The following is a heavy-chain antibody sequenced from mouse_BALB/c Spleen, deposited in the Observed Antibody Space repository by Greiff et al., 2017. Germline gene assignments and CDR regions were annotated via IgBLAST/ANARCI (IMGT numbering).Heavy chain of an antibody. CDR3: ARGPGNYGRDY. J-gene: IGHJ2*01. D-gene: IGHD2-1*01. V-gene: IGHV14-3*02. CDR2: IDPANGNT. Sequence: VQLKESGAELVKPGASVKLSCTASGFNIKDTYMHWVKQRPEQGLEWIGRIDPANGNTKYDPKFQGKATITADTSSNTAYLQLSSLTSEDTAVYYCARGPGNYGRDYWGQGTTLTVSS. CDR1: GFNIKDTY.